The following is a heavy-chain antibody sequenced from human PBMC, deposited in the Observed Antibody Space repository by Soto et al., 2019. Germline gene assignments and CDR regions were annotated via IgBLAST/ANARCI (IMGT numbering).Heavy chain of an antibody. CDR2: IRSKANNYAT. J-gene: IGHJ4*02. CDR1: GFTFSASA. Sequence: PGGSLRLSCAASGFTFSASAMHWVRQASGKGLEWVGRIRSKANNYATAYAASVKGRFTISRDDSKNTAYLQMNSLESEDTAVYYCSRDDSDWFLNWGRGTLVTVSS. D-gene: IGHD3-9*01. V-gene: IGHV3-73*01. CDR3: SRDDSDWFLN.